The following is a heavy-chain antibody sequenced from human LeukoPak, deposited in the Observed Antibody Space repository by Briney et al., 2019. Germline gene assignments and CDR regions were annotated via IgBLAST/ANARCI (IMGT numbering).Heavy chain of an antibody. CDR2: MNPNSGNT. D-gene: IGHD1-26*01. CDR1: GYTFTSYD. CDR3: ARDAQWELRALDV. V-gene: IGHV1-8*03. J-gene: IGHJ3*01. Sequence: ASVKVSCKASGYTFTSYDINWVRQATGQGLEWMGWMNPNSGNTDYAQKFQGRFTITINTSISTAYMELSSLRSEDTAVYYCARDAQWELRALDVWGRGTMVIVSS.